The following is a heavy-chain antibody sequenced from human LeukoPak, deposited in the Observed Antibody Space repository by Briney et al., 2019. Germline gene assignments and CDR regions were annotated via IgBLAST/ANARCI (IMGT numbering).Heavy chain of an antibody. Sequence: GGSLRLSCAASGCTFSSYAMSWVRQAPGKGLEWVSAISGSGGSTYYADSVKGRFTISRDNSKTTLYLQMSSLRAEDTAVYCGGGGGSDYVWGSYRGDYWGQGTLVTVSS. J-gene: IGHJ4*02. CDR3: GGGGSDYVWGSYRGDY. V-gene: IGHV3-23*01. CDR1: GCTFSSYA. CDR2: ISGSGGST. D-gene: IGHD3-16*02.